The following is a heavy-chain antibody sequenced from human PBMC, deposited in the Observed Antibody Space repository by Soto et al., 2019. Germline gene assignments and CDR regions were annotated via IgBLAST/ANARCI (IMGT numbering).Heavy chain of an antibody. CDR2: NDYSGST. CDR1: GGSISSRSNY. D-gene: IGHD5-18*01. CDR3: ARETLRGYSYGYFDY. V-gene: IGHV4-39*02. Sequence: QLQMQESGPGLVKPSETLSLTCTVSGGSISSRSNYWGWFRQPPGKGMEWIGSNDYSGSTYYNHSLKSRVTISIDNSKNQFSLKLSSVTAADTAVYYCARETLRGYSYGYFDYWGQGTLVTVSS. J-gene: IGHJ4*02.